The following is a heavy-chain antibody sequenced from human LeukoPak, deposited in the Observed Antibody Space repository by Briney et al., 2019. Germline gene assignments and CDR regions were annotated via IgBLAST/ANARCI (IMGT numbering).Heavy chain of an antibody. CDR3: ARDGGSSWYFDY. J-gene: IGHJ4*02. V-gene: IGHV3-30*02. CDR2: IRYDGSNK. Sequence: GGSLRLSCVASGITFSSHGMHWVRQAPGKGLEWVAFIRYDGSNKYYADSVKGRFTISRDNSKNTLYLQMNSLRAEDTAVYYCARDGGSSWYFDYWGQGTLATVSS. CDR1: GITFSSHG. D-gene: IGHD6-13*01.